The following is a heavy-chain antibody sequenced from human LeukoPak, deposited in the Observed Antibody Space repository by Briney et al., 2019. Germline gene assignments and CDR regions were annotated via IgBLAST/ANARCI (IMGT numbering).Heavy chain of an antibody. J-gene: IGHJ6*03. CDR2: ISSSSSYK. CDR3: ARGLEEYYHYYYYMDV. CDR1: GFTFSSYI. D-gene: IGHD3-10*01. Sequence: PGGSLRLSCAASGFTFSSYIMNWVRQAPGKGLEWVSCISSSSSYKYYADSVKGRFTISRDNAKNSLYLQMNSLRAEDAAVYYCARGLEEYYHYYYYMDVWGKGTTVTVSS. V-gene: IGHV3-21*01.